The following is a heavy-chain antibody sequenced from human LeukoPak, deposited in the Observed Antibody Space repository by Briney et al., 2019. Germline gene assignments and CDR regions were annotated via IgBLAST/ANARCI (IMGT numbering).Heavy chain of an antibody. CDR2: MNPNSGNT. CDR1: GYTFTSYD. D-gene: IGHD6-13*01. J-gene: IGHJ6*03. CDR3: ARAIAADYYYHMDV. V-gene: IGHV1-8*01. Sequence: ASVKVSCKASGYTFTSYDINWVRQATGQGLEWMGWMNPNSGNTGYAQKFQGRVTMTRNTSISTAYMELSSLRSEDTAVYYCARAIAADYYYHMDVWGKGTTVTVSS.